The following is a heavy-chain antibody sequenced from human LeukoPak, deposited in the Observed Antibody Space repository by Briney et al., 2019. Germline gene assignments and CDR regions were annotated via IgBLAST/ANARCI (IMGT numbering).Heavy chain of an antibody. CDR2: IYPGDSDT. V-gene: IGHV5-51*01. Sequence: GESLKISCKGSGYSFTSYWIGWVRQMPGKGLEWMGIIYPGDSDTRYSPSFQRQVTISADKSISTAYLQWSSLKASDTAMYYCASLYDFWSGWFDPWGQGTLVTVSS. CDR3: ASLYDFWSGWFDP. CDR1: GYSFTSYW. J-gene: IGHJ5*02. D-gene: IGHD3-3*01.